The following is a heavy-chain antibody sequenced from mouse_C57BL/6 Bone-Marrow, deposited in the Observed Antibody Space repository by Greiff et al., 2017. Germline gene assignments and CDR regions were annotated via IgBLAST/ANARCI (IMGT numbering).Heavy chain of an antibody. CDR3: ARDYCGSSPFAF. Sequence: VQLQQPGAELVRPGSSVKMSCKASGYTFTSYGMHWVKQRPEQGLEWIGNIYTGDGYTKYNEKFKGKATLTSDKSSSTAYMQLSSLTSEDSAIYFCARDYCGSSPFAFGGWGTGVTVSA. J-gene: IGHJ3*01. CDR2: IYTGDGYT. V-gene: IGHV1-58*01. D-gene: IGHD1-1*01. CDR1: GYTFTSYG.